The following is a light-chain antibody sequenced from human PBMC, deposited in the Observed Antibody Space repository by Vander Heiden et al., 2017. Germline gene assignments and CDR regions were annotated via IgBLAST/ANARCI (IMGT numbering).Light chain of an antibody. CDR3: QHYDSSSRT. J-gene: IGKJ1*01. CDR2: QAA. Sequence: IQMTQSPSTLSASVGDRVTITCRASQSIDYWLAWYQQKPGKAPKLLIYQAASLETGVPSRFSGSGSGTEFTLTINSLQPDDFATYYCQHYDSSSRTFGQGTKVEI. V-gene: IGKV1-5*03. CDR1: QSIDYW.